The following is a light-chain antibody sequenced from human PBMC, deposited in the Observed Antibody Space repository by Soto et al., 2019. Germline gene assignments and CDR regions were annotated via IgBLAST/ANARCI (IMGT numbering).Light chain of an antibody. CDR3: QRFNRWPLS. Sequence: EIVMTQSPATLSVSPWERATLSCRASQTVYSKVAWYQQRPGQAPRLLIYDTSIRATGIPARFSGSGSGTEFTLTIASLQSEDFGVYYCQRFNRWPLSFGGGTKVDIK. CDR1: QTVYSK. J-gene: IGKJ4*01. CDR2: DTS. V-gene: IGKV3-15*01.